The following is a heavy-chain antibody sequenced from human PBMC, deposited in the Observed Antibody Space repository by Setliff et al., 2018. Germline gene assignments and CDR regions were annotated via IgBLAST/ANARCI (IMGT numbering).Heavy chain of an antibody. CDR2: IRTKANSYAT. D-gene: IGHD3-3*01. V-gene: IGHV3-73*01. CDR3: VRHMTYYDFWRGYYSTSDAFHV. Sequence: GESLKISCAASGFTFSDSTMHWVRQASGKGLEWVGRIRTKANSYATAYATSVQDRFTIPRHDSESTTYLQMNGLKTEDTAVYYCVRHMTYYDFWRGYYSTSDAFHVWGQGTMVTVSS. CDR1: GFTFSDST. J-gene: IGHJ3*01.